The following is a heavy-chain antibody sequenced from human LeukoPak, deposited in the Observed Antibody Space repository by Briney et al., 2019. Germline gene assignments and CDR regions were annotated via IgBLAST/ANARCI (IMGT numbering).Heavy chain of an antibody. D-gene: IGHD3-22*01. CDR2: ISGSGGST. CDR3: AKDLFEDYYDSSGYSNWFDP. Sequence: GGSLRLSCAASGFTFSNYAMNWVRQAPGKGLEWVSAISGSGGSTYYADSVKGRFTISRDNSKNTLYLQMNSLRAEDTAVYYCAKDLFEDYYDSSGYSNWFDPWGQGTLVTVSS. CDR1: GFTFSNYA. J-gene: IGHJ5*02. V-gene: IGHV3-23*01.